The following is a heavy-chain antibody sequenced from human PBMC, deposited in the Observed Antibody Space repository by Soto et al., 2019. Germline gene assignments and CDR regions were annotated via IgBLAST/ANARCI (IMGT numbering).Heavy chain of an antibody. CDR1: GFTFSSYA. Sequence: GGSLRLSCAASGFTFSSYAMHWVRQAPGKGLEWVAVISDDGSNKYDADSVKGRFTISRDNSKNTLYLQMNSLRAEDTAVYYCARRAYNHYGMDVWGQGTTVTVSS. CDR3: ARRAYNHYGMDV. CDR2: ISDDGSNK. J-gene: IGHJ6*02. V-gene: IGHV3-30-3*01.